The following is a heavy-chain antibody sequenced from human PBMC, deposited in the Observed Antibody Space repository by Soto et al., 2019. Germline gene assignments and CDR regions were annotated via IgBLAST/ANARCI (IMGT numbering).Heavy chain of an antibody. CDR3: ARDNSSSWYGQTNWFDP. CDR1: GFTFSSYG. D-gene: IGHD6-13*01. Sequence: QVQLVESGGGVVQPGRSLRLSCAASGFTFSSYGMHWVRQAPGKGLEWVAVIWYDGSNKYYADSVKGRFTISTDNSKNTLYLQMNSLRAEDTAVYYCARDNSSSWYGQTNWFDPWGQGTLVTVSS. J-gene: IGHJ5*02. CDR2: IWYDGSNK. V-gene: IGHV3-33*01.